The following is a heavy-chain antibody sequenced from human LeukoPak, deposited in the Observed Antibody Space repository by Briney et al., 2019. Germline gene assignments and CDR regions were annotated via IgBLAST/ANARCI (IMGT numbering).Heavy chain of an antibody. CDR1: GFTFSTYS. V-gene: IGHV3-23*01. CDR2: ISGSGNRP. CDR3: AKDRSYCSGGSCYPGAFDI. Sequence: GASLRLSCAASGFTFSTYSMTWVRQAPGKGLEWVSAISGSGNRPYYADSVKGRFTISRDNSKNTLYMQMKSLRAEDTAVYYCAKDRSYCSGGSCYPGAFDIWGQGTMVTVSA. J-gene: IGHJ3*02. D-gene: IGHD2-15*01.